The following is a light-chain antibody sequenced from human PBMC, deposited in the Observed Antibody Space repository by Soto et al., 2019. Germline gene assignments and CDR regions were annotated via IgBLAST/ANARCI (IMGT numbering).Light chain of an antibody. CDR3: QQYKNWPPIT. J-gene: IGKJ5*01. CDR1: QSVSSN. CDR2: GAS. Sequence: EIVMTQSPATLYVSPGERATLSCRASQSVSSNLAWYQQKPGQDPRLLIYGASTRATGIPARFSGSGSGTELTLTISSLKSQDFAVYYCQQYKNWPPITFGQGTRLEI. V-gene: IGKV3-15*01.